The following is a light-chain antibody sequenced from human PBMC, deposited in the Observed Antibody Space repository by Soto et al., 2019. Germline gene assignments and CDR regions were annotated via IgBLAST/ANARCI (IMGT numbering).Light chain of an antibody. CDR2: AVS. J-gene: IGKJ5*01. CDR1: QGIGNY. CDR3: LQHHSYPLT. Sequence: DIQMTQSPSAMSASLGGRVTITCRASQGIGNYLGWFQQKPGKVPKRLIYAVSSLLSGVPSRFSGSGSGTEFTLTISSLQPEDFAAYYCLQHHSYPLTFGQGTRLEI. V-gene: IGKV1-17*03.